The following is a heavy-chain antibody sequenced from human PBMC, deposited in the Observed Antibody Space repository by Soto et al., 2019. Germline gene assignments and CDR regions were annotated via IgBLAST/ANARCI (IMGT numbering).Heavy chain of an antibody. Sequence: LCRAACGDSVKNSVVTVALKEPGKGLEWVAGVSARGGDTSYADSVKGRFTISRDNSKDTLYLQMNSLRAEDTAVYYCAKSSSRAHYYGMDVWGHGTTVTVSS. CDR2: VSARGGDT. CDR1: GDSVKNSV. V-gene: IGHV3-23*01. CDR3: AKSSSRAHYYGMDV. J-gene: IGHJ6*02. D-gene: IGHD2-2*01.